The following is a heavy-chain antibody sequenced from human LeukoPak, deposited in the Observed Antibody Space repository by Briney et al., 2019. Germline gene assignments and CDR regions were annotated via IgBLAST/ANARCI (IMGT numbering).Heavy chain of an antibody. Sequence: GGSLRLSCAASGFTFSSYAVSWVRQAPGKGLEWVSAISGSGGSTYYADSVKGRFTISRDNSKNTLYPQMNSLRAEDTAVYYCAKGGGTTVTTPEYFQHWGQGTLVTVSS. D-gene: IGHD4-17*01. CDR3: AKGGGTTVTTPEYFQH. J-gene: IGHJ1*01. V-gene: IGHV3-23*01. CDR1: GFTFSSYA. CDR2: ISGSGGST.